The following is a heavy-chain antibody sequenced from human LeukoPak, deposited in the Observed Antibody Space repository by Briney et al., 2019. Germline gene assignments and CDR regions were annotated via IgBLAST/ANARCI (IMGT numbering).Heavy chain of an antibody. D-gene: IGHD3-10*01. V-gene: IGHV5-51*01. CDR2: INPGDFDT. Sequence: GESLQISCRGSGYSFTSYWIGWVRQMPGKGLEWMGIINPGDFDTRYSPSFQGHVTMSADKSISTAYLQWSSLEASDAALYYCARSTPSYGSGSHAMDVWGQGTTVIVSS. CDR3: ARSTPSYGSGSHAMDV. CDR1: GYSFTSYW. J-gene: IGHJ6*02.